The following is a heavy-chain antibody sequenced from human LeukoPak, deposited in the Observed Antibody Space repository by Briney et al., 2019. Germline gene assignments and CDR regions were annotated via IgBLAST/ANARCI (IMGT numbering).Heavy chain of an antibody. V-gene: IGHV3-23*01. J-gene: IGHJ2*01. CDR2: ISGSGVST. CDR3: AKDHMRDGYNYGYWYFDL. Sequence: GGALRLSCAASGFTFSSYAMSWVRQATGKGLEWVSAISGSGVSTYSADSVKGRFTISRDNSKNTLYLQMNSLRAEDTAVYYCAKDHMRDGYNYGYWYFDLWGRGTLVTVSS. CDR1: GFTFSSYA. D-gene: IGHD5-24*01.